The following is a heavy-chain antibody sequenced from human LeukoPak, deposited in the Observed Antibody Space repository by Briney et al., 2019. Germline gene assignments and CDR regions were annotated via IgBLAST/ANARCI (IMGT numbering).Heavy chain of an antibody. J-gene: IGHJ4*02. CDR1: GFTFSSYW. V-gene: IGHV3-7*01. CDR3: ARAITFGGVIVQHPDY. Sequence: GGSLRLSCAASGFTFSSYWMSWVRQAPGKGLEWVANIKQDGSEKYYVDSVKGRFTISRDNAKNSLYLQMNSLTAADTAVYYCARAITFGGVIVQHPDYWGQGTLVTVSS. D-gene: IGHD3-16*02. CDR2: IKQDGSEK.